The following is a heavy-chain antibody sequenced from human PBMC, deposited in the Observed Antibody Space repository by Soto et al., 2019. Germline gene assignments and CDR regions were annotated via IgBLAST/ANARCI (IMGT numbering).Heavy chain of an antibody. V-gene: IGHV3-15*07. CDR1: GFTFSNPW. J-gene: IGHJ4*02. D-gene: IGHD2-15*01. Sequence: GGSLRLSCAASGFTFSNPWMNWVRQAPGKGLEWVGRIKSKTDGGTIDYGAPVKGRFTISRDDSQNMLYLQMKGLKTEDTAVYYCTTRIRTTNDYWGQGILVTVSS. CDR3: TTRIRTTNDY. CDR2: IKSKTDGGTI.